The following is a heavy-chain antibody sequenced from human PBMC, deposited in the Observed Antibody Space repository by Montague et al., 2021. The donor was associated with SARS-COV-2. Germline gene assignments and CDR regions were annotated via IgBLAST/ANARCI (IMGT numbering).Heavy chain of an antibody. CDR3: ARTYYDILPNLYYFDY. J-gene: IGHJ4*02. Sequence: PALVKPTQTLTLTCTFPGFSLSTSGMCVSWIRQPPGKALEWLALIDWDDDKYYSTSLKTRLTISKDTSKNQVVLTMTNMDPVDTATYYCARTYYDILPNLYYFDYGGQGTLVTVSS. D-gene: IGHD3-9*01. CDR1: GFSLSTSGMC. CDR2: IDWDDDK. V-gene: IGHV2-70*01.